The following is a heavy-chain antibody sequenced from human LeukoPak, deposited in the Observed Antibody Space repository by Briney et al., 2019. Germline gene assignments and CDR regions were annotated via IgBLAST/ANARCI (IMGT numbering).Heavy chain of an antibody. V-gene: IGHV1-18*01. CDR2: ISAYNGNT. CDR3: ARVRAGPADQDIVVVPAAMRFDP. D-gene: IGHD2-2*01. CDR1: GYTFTSYG. J-gene: IGHJ5*02. Sequence: GASVKVSCKASGYTFTSYGISWVRQAPGQGLEWMGWISAYNGNTNCAQKLQGRVTMTTDTSTSTAYMELRSLRSDDTAVYYCARVRAGPADQDIVVVPAAMRFDPWGQGTLVTVSS.